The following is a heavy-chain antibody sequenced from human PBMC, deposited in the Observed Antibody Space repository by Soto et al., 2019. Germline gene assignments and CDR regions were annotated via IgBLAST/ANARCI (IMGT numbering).Heavy chain of an antibody. CDR1: GYTFTNYE. J-gene: IGHJ5*02. CDR3: ARMASSGSLNWFDP. CDR2: MTPGSGNT. Sequence: ASVKVSCKASGYTFTNYEISWVRQAAGQGIEWMGWMTPGSGNTGFAHKFQGRVTMTRNISISTAYLELSRLRSDDTAMYYCARMASSGSLNWFDPWGQGTLVTVSS. D-gene: IGHD3-10*01. V-gene: IGHV1-8*01.